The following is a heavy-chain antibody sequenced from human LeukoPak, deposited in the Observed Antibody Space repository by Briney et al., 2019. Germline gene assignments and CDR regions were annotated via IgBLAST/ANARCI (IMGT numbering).Heavy chain of an antibody. V-gene: IGHV3-21*01. CDR2: SRDRSYSI. CDR3: ARRKDVVVVPGTMGYYLDV. J-gene: IGHJ6*03. Sequence: KPGGSLRLSCAAPGCTFSSYTMNWVRHAPRMGLERVSSSRDRSYSIYYADSVRGRFTVSRDNAKNSLYLQMNGLRAEDTAVYYCARRKDVVVVPGTMGYYLDVWGKGTTVTVSS. D-gene: IGHD2-2*01. CDR1: GCTFSSYT.